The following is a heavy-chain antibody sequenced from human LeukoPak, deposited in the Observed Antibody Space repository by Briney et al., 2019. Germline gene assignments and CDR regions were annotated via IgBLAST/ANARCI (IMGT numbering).Heavy chain of an antibody. D-gene: IGHD3-22*01. V-gene: IGHV3-20*04. Sequence: GGSLRLSCAASGFTFDDYGMSWVRQAPGKGLEWVSGINWNGGSTGYADSVKGRFTISRDNAKNSLYLQMNSLRAEDTALYYCARAASVPYYYDSSGVYYMDVWGKGTTVTVSS. CDR2: INWNGGST. CDR1: GFTFDDYG. CDR3: ARAASVPYYYDSSGVYYMDV. J-gene: IGHJ6*03.